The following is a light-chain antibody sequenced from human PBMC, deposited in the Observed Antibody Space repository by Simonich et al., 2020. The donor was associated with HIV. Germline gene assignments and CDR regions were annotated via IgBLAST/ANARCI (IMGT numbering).Light chain of an antibody. CDR3: NSHSSSTNVI. V-gene: IGLV2-14*03. CDR2: DGS. J-gene: IGLJ2*01. CDR1: SSDVGGYNY. Sequence: QSALTQPASVSGSPGPSITISCTGTSSDVGGYNYVSWYQHHPGKAPKLMIYDGSTRSSGVSNRFSGSKSGNTASLTISGLQAEDEADYYCNSHSSSTNVIFGGGTKLTVL.